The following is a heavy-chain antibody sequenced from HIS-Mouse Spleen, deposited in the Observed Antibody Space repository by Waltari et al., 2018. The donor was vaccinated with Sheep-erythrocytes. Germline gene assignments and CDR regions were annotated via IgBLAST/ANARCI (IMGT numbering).Heavy chain of an antibody. Sequence: EVQLVESGGGLVKPGGSLRLSCAASGFTFSSYSMNCVRQAPGEGLEGGSAISSSSSYIYYAGSVKGRLTIAGDNAKNALYLPPSSLRAEDTAVYYCARVAAVTTYDFDYWGQGTLVTVSS. CDR2: ISSSSSYI. CDR3: ARVAAVTTYDFDY. D-gene: IGHD4-17*01. J-gene: IGHJ4*02. CDR1: GFTFSSYS. V-gene: IGHV3-21*01.